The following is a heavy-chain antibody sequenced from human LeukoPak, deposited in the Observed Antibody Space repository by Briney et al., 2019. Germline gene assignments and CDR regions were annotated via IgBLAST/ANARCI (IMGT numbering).Heavy chain of an antibody. D-gene: IGHD2-2*01. CDR2: INPNSGGT. J-gene: IGHJ3*02. Sequence: ASVKVSCKASGYTFTGYYMHWVRQAPGQGLEWMGWINPNSGGTNYAQKFQGRVTMTRDTSISTAYMELSRLRSDDTAVYYCARSRVEDGDAFDIWGQGTMVTVSS. CDR3: ARSRVEDGDAFDI. V-gene: IGHV1-2*02. CDR1: GYTFTGYY.